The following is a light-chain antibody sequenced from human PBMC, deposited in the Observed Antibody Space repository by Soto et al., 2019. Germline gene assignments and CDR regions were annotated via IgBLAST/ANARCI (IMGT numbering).Light chain of an antibody. Sequence: EIVMTQSPATLSVSPGERATLSFRASQNVGRKLAWYQQKPGQAPSLLIYDASTRATGLPARFSGGGSGTEFTLTISSLQSEDFAVYYCQQYGSSPPITFGQGTRLEI. CDR2: DAS. CDR3: QQYGSSPPIT. CDR1: QNVGRK. J-gene: IGKJ5*01. V-gene: IGKV3-15*01.